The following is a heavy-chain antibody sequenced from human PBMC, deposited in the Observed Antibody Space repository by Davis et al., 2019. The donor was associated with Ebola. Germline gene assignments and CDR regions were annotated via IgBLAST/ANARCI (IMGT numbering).Heavy chain of an antibody. V-gene: IGHV3-23*01. D-gene: IGHD3-22*01. CDR3: ARDGEAFDSSGSYEVPFDH. J-gene: IGHJ4*02. CDR2: INDIGGNP. Sequence: PGGSLRLSCEVSGFTFSNYAMSWVRQAPGKGLQWVSGINDIGGNPQHADSVKGRFTISRDNSKNMLFLQMNSLRVEDTAVYYCARDGEAFDSSGSYEVPFDHWGQGTLVTVSS. CDR1: GFTFSNYA.